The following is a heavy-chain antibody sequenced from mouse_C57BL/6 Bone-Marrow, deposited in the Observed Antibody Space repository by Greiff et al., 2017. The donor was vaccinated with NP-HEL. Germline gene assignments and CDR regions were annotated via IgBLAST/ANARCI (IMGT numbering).Heavy chain of an antibody. CDR1: GFTFSSYA. V-gene: IGHV5-4*01. J-gene: IGHJ3*01. CDR3: ARDFFWFAY. Sequence: EVQLVESGGGLVKPGGSLKLSCAASGFTFSSYAMSWVRQTPEKRLEWVATISDGGSYTYYPDNVKGRFTISRDNAKNNLYLQMSHLKSEETAMYYCARDFFWFAYWGQETLVTVSA. CDR2: ISDGGSYT.